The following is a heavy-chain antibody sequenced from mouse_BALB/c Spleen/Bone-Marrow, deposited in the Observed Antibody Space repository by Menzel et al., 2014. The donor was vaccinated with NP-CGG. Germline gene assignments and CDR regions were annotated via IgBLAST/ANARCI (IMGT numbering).Heavy chain of an antibody. J-gene: IGHJ3*01. D-gene: IGHD3-1*01. CDR3: TRSGVSSGYGFAY. CDR2: IYSGDGST. Sequence: LQQSGPGLVKPGALLKISCTASGYTFTSYDINWVRQRPGQGLEWIGWIYSGDGSTKYNEKFKGKATLTTDKSSSTDYMPLSSLTSETSAVYLCTRSGVSSGYGFAYWSQGTLAT. CDR1: GYTFTSYD. V-gene: IGHV1S33*01.